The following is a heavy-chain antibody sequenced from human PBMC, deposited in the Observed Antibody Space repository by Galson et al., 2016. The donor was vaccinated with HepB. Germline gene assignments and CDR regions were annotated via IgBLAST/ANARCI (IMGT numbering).Heavy chain of an antibody. J-gene: IGHJ4*02. CDR1: GFSFSTYA. CDR3: ARVLIDDFWSGLDY. Sequence: SLRLSCAASGFSFSTYAMHWVRQAPGKGLECVAIISFDGLAKFYPDSVKGRFTISRDNAKDTLFLQMNSLRPDDTAIYYCARVLIDDFWSGLDYWGQGSLVTVSS. CDR2: ISFDGLAK. D-gene: IGHD3-3*01. V-gene: IGHV3-30*04.